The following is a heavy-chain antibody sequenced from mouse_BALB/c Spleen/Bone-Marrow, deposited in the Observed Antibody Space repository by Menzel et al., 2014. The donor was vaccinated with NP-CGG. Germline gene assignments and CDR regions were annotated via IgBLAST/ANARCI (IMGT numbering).Heavy chain of an antibody. D-gene: IGHD1-1*01. CDR2: INPDSSTI. Sequence: EVKLVESGGGLVQPGGSLKLSCAASGFDFSRYWMSWVRQAPGKGLEWIGEINPDSSTINYTPSLKDKFIISRDNAKNSLFLQMNKVRSEGTALYYCARLNYSGNLFVLGAGTPVTVSS. CDR1: GFDFSRYW. CDR3: ARLNYSGNLFV. J-gene: IGHJ1*01. V-gene: IGHV4-1*02.